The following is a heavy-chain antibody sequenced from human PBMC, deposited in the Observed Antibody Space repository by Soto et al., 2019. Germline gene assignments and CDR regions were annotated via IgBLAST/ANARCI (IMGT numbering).Heavy chain of an antibody. J-gene: IGHJ4*02. Sequence: KPSETLSLTCTVSGGSISSGDYYWSWIRQPPGKGQEWIGYIYYSGSTYYNPSLKSRVTISVDTSKNQFSLKLSSVTAADTAVYYCARDSSYYDSSGYYYVQTKSGSAHLFDYWGQGTLVTVSS. CDR1: GGSISSGDYY. CDR2: IYYSGST. CDR3: ARDSSYYDSSGYYYVQTKSGSAHLFDY. V-gene: IGHV4-30-4*01. D-gene: IGHD3-22*01.